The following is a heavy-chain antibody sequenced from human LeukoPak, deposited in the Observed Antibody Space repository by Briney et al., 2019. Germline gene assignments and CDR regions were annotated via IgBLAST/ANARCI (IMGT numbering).Heavy chain of an antibody. CDR1: GGSLSSYY. V-gene: IGHV4-59*01. D-gene: IGHD5-18*01. Sequence: SETLSLTFTVSGGSLSSYYWSWLGQPPAKGLEWIGYIYYSGSTNYNPSLKSRVTISVDTSKNQFSLKLSSVTAADTAVYYCAALGYSYGFDYWGQGTLVTVSS. CDR2: IYYSGST. J-gene: IGHJ4*02. CDR3: AALGYSYGFDY.